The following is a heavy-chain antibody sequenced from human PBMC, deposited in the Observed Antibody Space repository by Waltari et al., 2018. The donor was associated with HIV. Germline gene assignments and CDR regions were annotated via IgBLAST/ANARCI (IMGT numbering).Heavy chain of an antibody. V-gene: IGHV4-39*02. Sequence: QLQLQESGPGLVKPSETLSLTCTVSGDPLRSSTYYWGWVRQPPGKGLEWIGSVHHSGSTFYNPSLKSRVTISVDTSNNQFSLKLTSVTAADTAVFYCAREWRATSWYQGGFDYWGQGTLVTVSS. CDR2: VHHSGST. J-gene: IGHJ4*02. CDR1: GDPLRSSTYY. D-gene: IGHD1-20*01. CDR3: AREWRATSWYQGGFDY.